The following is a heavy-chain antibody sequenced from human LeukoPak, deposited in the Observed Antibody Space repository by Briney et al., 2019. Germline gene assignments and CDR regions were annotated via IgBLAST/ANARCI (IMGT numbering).Heavy chain of an antibody. Sequence: GGSLRLSCAASGFNFSDAWVTWVRQAPGKGLEWVGRIKSKTDGGTTDYAAPVKGRFTISRDDSKNTLYLQMNSLKTEDTAVYYCTRSEYSSGYYFDYWGQGTLVTVSS. CDR1: GFNFSDAW. CDR2: IKSKTDGGTT. D-gene: IGHD3-22*01. V-gene: IGHV3-15*01. CDR3: TRSEYSSGYYFDY. J-gene: IGHJ4*02.